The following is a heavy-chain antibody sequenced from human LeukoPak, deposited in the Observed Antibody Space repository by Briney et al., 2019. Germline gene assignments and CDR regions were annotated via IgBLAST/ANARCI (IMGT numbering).Heavy chain of an antibody. CDR1: GGSISSGSYY. D-gene: IGHD6-13*01. J-gene: IGHJ4*02. CDR3: ASTGIAAAGTGGGLDY. Sequence: PSQTLSLTCTVSGGSISSGSYYWSWIRQPAGKGLEWIGYIYHSGSTYYNPSLKSRVTISVDRSKNQFSLKLSSVTAADTAVYYCASTGIAAAGTGGGLDYWGQGTLVTVSS. V-gene: IGHV4-30-2*01. CDR2: IYHSGST.